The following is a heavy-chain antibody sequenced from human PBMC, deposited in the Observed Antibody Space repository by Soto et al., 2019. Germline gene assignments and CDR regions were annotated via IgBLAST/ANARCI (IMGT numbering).Heavy chain of an antibody. Sequence: GASVKVSCKASGYTFTSYDINWVRQATGRGLEWMGWMNPNSGNTGYAQKFQGRVTMTRNTSTSTAYMELSSLRSEDTAVYYCVRWVSHDSSSRGFDYWGQGTLVTVSS. CDR2: MNPNSGNT. CDR1: GYTFTSYD. V-gene: IGHV1-8*01. D-gene: IGHD6-6*01. CDR3: VRWVSHDSSSRGFDY. J-gene: IGHJ4*02.